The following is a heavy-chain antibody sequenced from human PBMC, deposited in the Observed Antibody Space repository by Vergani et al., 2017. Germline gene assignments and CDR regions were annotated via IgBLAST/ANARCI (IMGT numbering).Heavy chain of an antibody. CDR3: ARRRPLAAAVTMAGDDYYGMDV. CDR1: GYSFTSYW. V-gene: IGHV5-10-1*01. CDR2: IDPSDSYT. D-gene: IGHD6-13*01. J-gene: IGHJ6*02. Sequence: EVQLVQWGAEVKTPGESLRISCKGSGYSFTSYWISWVRQMPGKGLEGMGRIDPSDSYTNYSTSFQGHVTISADKSIGTAYLQWISLKASNTAMYYCARRRPLAAAVTMAGDDYYGMDVWGQGTTVIVSS.